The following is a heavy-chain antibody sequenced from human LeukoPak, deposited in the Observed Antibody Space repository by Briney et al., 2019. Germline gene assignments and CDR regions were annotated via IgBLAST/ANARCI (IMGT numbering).Heavy chain of an antibody. CDR3: AKREYYYGSGSSYYFDS. CDR1: GFTFSSHV. V-gene: IGHV3-23*01. Sequence: GGFLRLSCAASGFTFSSHVMSWVRQAPGKGLEWVSTISGGGDSTYYADSVKGRFSISRDNSKNTLYLQMNSLRAEDTAVYYCAKREYYYGSGSSYYFDSWGQGTLVTVSS. CDR2: ISGGGDST. D-gene: IGHD3-10*01. J-gene: IGHJ4*02.